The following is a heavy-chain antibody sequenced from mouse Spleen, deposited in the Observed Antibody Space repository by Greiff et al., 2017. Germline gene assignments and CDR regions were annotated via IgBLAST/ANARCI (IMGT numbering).Heavy chain of an antibody. CDR2: INSNGGST. Sequence: EVKLVESGGGLVQPGGSLKLSCAASGFTFSSYGMSWVRQTPDKRLELVATINSNGGSTYYPDSVKGRFTISRDNAKNTLYLQMSSLKSEDTAMYYCARDRGQLGLLAYWGQGTLVTVSA. CDR3: ARDRGQLGLLAY. J-gene: IGHJ3*01. CDR1: GFTFSSYG. V-gene: IGHV5-6-3*01. D-gene: IGHD3-1*01.